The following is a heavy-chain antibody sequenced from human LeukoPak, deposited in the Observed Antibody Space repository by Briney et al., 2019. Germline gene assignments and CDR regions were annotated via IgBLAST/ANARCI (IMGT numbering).Heavy chain of an antibody. CDR2: ISYDGSNK. CDR1: GFTFSSYG. J-gene: IGHJ6*02. D-gene: IGHD4-23*01. V-gene: IGHV3-30*18. Sequence: GGSLRLSCAASGFTFSSYGMHWVRQAPGKGLEWMAVISYDGSNKYYADSVKGRFTTSRDSSKNTLSLQMNSLRAEDTAVYYCAKDVNSDYWRGMDVWGQGTTVTVSS. CDR3: AKDVNSDYWRGMDV.